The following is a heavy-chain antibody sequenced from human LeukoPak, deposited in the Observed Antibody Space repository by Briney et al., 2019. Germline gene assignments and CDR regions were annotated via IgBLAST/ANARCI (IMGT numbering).Heavy chain of an antibody. D-gene: IGHD4/OR15-4a*01. Sequence: SETLSLTCAVSGYSISSDNWWGWIRQPPGKGLEWIGYIHYSGITYYSPSLKSRVTLSVDTSKNQFSLRLSSVTAVDTAVYYCARKPNAVYWFDPWGQGTLVTVSS. CDR1: GYSISSDNW. CDR2: IHYSGIT. CDR3: ARKPNAVYWFDP. J-gene: IGHJ5*02. V-gene: IGHV4-28*01.